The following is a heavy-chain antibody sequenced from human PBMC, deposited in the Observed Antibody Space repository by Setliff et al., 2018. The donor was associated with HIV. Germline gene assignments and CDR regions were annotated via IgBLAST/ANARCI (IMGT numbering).Heavy chain of an antibody. V-gene: IGHV4-39*01. CDR1: GFSFRNSFYN. CDR2: IYYSGPT. CDR3: ARQRYSSSINWFDP. D-gene: IGHD6-13*01. J-gene: IGHJ5*02. Sequence: SETLSLTCNVSGFSFRNSFYNWGWIRQPPGKGLEWIGTIYYSGPTYYNPSLKSRVTMSIDTSQNQFSLKLTSVTATDTAVYYFARQRYSSSINWFDPWGQGTLVTVSS.